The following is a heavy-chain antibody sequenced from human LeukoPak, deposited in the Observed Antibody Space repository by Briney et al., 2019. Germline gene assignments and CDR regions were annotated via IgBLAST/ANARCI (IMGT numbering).Heavy chain of an antibody. Sequence: ASVKVSCKASGYTFTSYAMHWVRQAPGQRLEWMGWISAYNGNTNYAQKLQGRVTMTTDTSTSIAYMELRSLRSDDTAVYYCARTHDYGDYLDFDYWGQGTLVTVSS. V-gene: IGHV1-18*01. CDR3: ARTHDYGDYLDFDY. J-gene: IGHJ4*02. CDR2: ISAYNGNT. D-gene: IGHD4-17*01. CDR1: GYTFTSYA.